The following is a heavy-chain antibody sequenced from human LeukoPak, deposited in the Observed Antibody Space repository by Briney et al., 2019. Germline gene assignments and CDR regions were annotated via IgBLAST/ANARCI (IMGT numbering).Heavy chain of an antibody. D-gene: IGHD3-3*01. CDR3: ARGRYDFWSGSNDAFDI. CDR1: GGSISSSSYY. Sequence: SETLSLTCTVSGGSISSSSYYWGWIRQPPGKGLEWIGEINHSGSTNYNPSLKSRVTISVDTSKNQFSLKLSSVTAADTAVYYCARGRYDFWSGSNDAFDIWGQGTMVTVSS. V-gene: IGHV4-39*07. J-gene: IGHJ3*02. CDR2: INHSGST.